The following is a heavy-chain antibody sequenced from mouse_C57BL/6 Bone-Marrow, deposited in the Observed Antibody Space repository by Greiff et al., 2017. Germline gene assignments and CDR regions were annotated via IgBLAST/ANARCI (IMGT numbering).Heavy chain of an antibody. D-gene: IGHD2-2*01. CDR1: GFSLTSYG. J-gene: IGHJ4*01. CDR2: IWSGGST. V-gene: IGHV2-2*01. Sequence: QVQLQQSGPGLVQPSQSLSITCTVSGFSLTSYGVHWVRQSPGKGLEWLGVIWSGGSTDDNAAFISRLSISKDNSKSQVFFKMNSLQACDTAIYYCAIPIYYGYDVVYAMDYWGQGTSVTVSS. CDR3: AIPIYYGYDVVYAMDY.